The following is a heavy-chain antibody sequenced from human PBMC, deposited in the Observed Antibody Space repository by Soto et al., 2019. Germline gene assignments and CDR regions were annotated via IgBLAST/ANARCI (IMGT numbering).Heavy chain of an antibody. D-gene: IGHD6-13*01. J-gene: IGHJ4*02. V-gene: IGHV3-30*18. CDR3: AKGGLGSNWYAPGDY. CDR2: ISYDGNNK. Sequence: GGSLRLSCAVSGFIFSSYVMHWVLQAQGKGLEWVAVISYDGNNKYYADSVKDRFTISRDNSKNTLYLQINSLRAEDTAVYYCAKGGLGSNWYAPGDYWGQGTLVTVSS. CDR1: GFIFSSYV.